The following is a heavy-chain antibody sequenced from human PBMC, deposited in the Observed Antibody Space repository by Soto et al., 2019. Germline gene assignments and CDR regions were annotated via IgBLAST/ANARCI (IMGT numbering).Heavy chain of an antibody. D-gene: IGHD3-22*01. CDR2: IIPIFGTA. CDR1: GGTFSSYA. CDR3: ASRRLSNYYDSSGYFGY. V-gene: IGHV1-69*01. Sequence: QVQLVQSGAEVKKPGSSVKVSCKASGGTFSSYAISWVRQAPGQGLEWMGGIIPIFGTANYAQKFQGRVTITADESTSTAYIELSSLRSEDTAVYYCASRRLSNYYDSSGYFGYWGQGTLVTVSS. J-gene: IGHJ4*02.